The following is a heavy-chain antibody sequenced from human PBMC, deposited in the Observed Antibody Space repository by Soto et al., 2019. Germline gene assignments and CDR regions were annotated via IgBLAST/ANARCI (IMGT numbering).Heavy chain of an antibody. D-gene: IGHD2-21*02. Sequence: QITLKESGPTLVKPTQTLTLTCTFSGFSLSTSGVGVGWIRQPPGKALEWLALIYWDDDKRYSPSLRRRLTISKDTSKNQVVRTMTNMDPVDTATYHCIQSRCGGDCLQSYASHYYYGMDVWGQGTTVTVSS. CDR2: IYWDDDK. J-gene: IGHJ6*02. CDR3: IQSRCGGDCLQSYASHYYYGMDV. CDR1: GFSLSTSGVG. V-gene: IGHV2-5*02.